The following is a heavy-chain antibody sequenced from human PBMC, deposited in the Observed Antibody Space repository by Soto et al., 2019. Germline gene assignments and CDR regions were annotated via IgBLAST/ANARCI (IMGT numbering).Heavy chain of an antibody. CDR2: INHSGAT. V-gene: IGHV4-34*01. CDR1: DGSFSDFY. CDR3: ARGRPGVRGIRFDS. D-gene: IGHD3-10*01. J-gene: IGHJ4*02. Sequence: QVHLQQWGAGLLKPSETLSLTCAVYDGSFSDFYWSWIRQPPGKGLEWIGEINHSGATNYNPSLKSRVTISVDTSKNQFSLKVSSVTAADTAVYYWARGRPGVRGIRFDSWGQGTLVTVSS.